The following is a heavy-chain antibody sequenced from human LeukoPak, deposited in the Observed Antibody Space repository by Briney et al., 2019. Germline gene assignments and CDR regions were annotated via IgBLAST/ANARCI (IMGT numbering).Heavy chain of an antibody. Sequence: WASVKVSCKASGGTFSSYAISWVRQAPGQGLEWMGGIIPIFGTANYAQKFQGRVTITADKSTSTAYMELSSLRSEDTAVYYCARDCCSSTSCYDYYYYGMDVWGQGTTVTVSS. CDR1: GGTFSSYA. CDR3: ARDCCSSTSCYDYYYYGMDV. CDR2: IIPIFGTA. D-gene: IGHD2-2*01. J-gene: IGHJ6*02. V-gene: IGHV1-69*06.